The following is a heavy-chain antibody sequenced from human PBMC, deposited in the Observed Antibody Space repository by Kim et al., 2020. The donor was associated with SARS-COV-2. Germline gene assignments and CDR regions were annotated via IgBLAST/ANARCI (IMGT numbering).Heavy chain of an antibody. CDR3: ARVVYGRYYFDY. V-gene: IGHV4-39*07. CDR2: IYYSGST. CDR1: GGSISSSSYY. D-gene: IGHD3-10*02. J-gene: IGHJ4*02. Sequence: SETLSLTCTVSGGSISSSSYYWGWIRQPPGKGLEWIGSIYYSGSTYYNPSLKSRVTISVDTSKNQFSLKLSSVTAADTAVYYCARVVYGRYYFDYWGQGTLVTVSS.